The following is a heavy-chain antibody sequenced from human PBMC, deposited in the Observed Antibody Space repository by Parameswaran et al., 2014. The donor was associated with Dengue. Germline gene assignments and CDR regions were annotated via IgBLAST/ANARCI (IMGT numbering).Heavy chain of an antibody. CDR2: IYHSGST. J-gene: IGHJ6*02. V-gene: IGHV4-4*02. D-gene: IGHD6-13*01. CDR3: ARDGGSSSWYDATQYYYYYGMDV. Sequence: VRQAPGKGLEWIGEIYHSGSTNYNPSLKSRVTISVDKSKNQFSLKLSSVTAADTAVYYCARDGGSSSWYDATQYYYYYGMDVWGQGTTVTVSS.